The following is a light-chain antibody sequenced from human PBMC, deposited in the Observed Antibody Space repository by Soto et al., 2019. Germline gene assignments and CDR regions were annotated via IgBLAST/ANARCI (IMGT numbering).Light chain of an antibody. J-gene: IGKJ3*01. CDR1: ENIDNY. CDR2: SAS. Sequence: DIQLTQSPLSLSASLGDSVTVTCRASENIDNYLNWYRQKPGEAPQLIIYSASRLQRGVPGTFSVGGSGTDFSLTIHISRSDNFATYFCQQSYIVPSCGPGTRVDMK. V-gene: IGKV1-39*01. CDR3: QQSYIVPS.